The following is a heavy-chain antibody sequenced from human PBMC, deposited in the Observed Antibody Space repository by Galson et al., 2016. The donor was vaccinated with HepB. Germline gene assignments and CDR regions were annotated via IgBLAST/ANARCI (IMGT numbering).Heavy chain of an antibody. CDR1: GGSISSYY. CDR2: IYYSGST. Sequence: ETLSLTCTVSGGSISSYYWSWIRQPPGKGLEWMGHIYYSGSTNYNPPLKSRVTLSVDTSKNQFSLKLTSVTTADPAVYYCARTPSRGGMDVWGQGTTVTVSS. D-gene: IGHD3-10*01. CDR3: ARTPSRGGMDV. V-gene: IGHV4-59*01. J-gene: IGHJ6*02.